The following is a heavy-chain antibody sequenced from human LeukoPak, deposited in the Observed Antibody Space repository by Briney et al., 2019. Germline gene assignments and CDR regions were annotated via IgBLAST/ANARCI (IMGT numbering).Heavy chain of an antibody. CDR2: INSDGSST. D-gene: IGHD5-12*01. CDR3: ARGDSGYAPTGYYGMDV. Sequence: GGSLRLSCAASGFTFSSYWMHWVRQAPGKGLVWVSRINSDGSSTSYADSVKGRFTISRDNAKDTLYLQMNSLRAEDTAVYYCARGDSGYAPTGYYGMDVWGRGTTVTVSS. CDR1: GFTFSSYW. J-gene: IGHJ6*02. V-gene: IGHV3-74*01.